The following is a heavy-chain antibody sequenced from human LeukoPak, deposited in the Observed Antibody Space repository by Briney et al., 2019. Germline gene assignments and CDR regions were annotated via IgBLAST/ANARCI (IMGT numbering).Heavy chain of an antibody. CDR3: AKSGRAGSPRGAYDAFDI. CDR2: IIPIFGTA. J-gene: IGHJ3*02. V-gene: IGHV1-69*06. CDR1: GGTFSSYA. D-gene: IGHD3-10*01. Sequence: SVKVSCKASGGTFSSYAISWVRQAPGQGLEWMGGIIPIFGTANYAQKFQGRVTITADKSTSTAYMELSSLRSEDTAVYYCAKSGRAGSPRGAYDAFDIWGQGTMVTVSS.